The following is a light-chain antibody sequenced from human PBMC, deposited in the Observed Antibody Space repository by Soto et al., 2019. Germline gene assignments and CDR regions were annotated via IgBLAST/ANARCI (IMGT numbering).Light chain of an antibody. CDR2: DAS. Sequence: EIVFTQSPATLSLSPGERATLSCRASQSVSSYLAWYQQKPGQAPRLLIYDASNRATGIPARFSGSGSGTDFTLTISSLEPEDFAVYYCQQRSNWPPTFGGRTKVDIK. V-gene: IGKV3-11*01. CDR3: QQRSNWPPT. CDR1: QSVSSY. J-gene: IGKJ4*01.